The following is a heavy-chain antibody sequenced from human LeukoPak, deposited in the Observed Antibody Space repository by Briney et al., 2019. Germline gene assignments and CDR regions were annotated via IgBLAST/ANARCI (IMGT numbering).Heavy chain of an antibody. Sequence: GASVKVSCKASGGTFSSYAISWVRQAPGQGLEWMGGIIPIFGTANYAQKFQGRVTITADESTSTAYMELSSLRSEDTAVYYCARHEYSSLAFDIWGQGTMVTVSS. J-gene: IGHJ3*02. CDR2: IIPIFGTA. D-gene: IGHD6-6*01. CDR3: ARHEYSSLAFDI. CDR1: GGTFSSYA. V-gene: IGHV1-69*01.